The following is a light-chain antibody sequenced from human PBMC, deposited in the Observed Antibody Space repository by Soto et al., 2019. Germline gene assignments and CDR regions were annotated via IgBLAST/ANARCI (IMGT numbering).Light chain of an antibody. V-gene: IGKV1-12*02. Sequence: DTQMTQSPSSVSASVGHREPIICRASQSLSSYLAWYQQKPGKAPNLLIYAASNLQGGVPSRFSGSGSGTDFTLTISSLQPEDFATYFCLSGHSRPFGGGTKVDIK. CDR2: AAS. J-gene: IGKJ4*01. CDR1: QSLSSY. CDR3: LSGHSRP.